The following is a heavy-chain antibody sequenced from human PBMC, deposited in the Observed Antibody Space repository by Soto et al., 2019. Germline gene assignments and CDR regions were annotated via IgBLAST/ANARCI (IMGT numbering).Heavy chain of an antibody. CDR1: YGSISVSNVF. V-gene: IGHV4-39*01. CDR3: PSNTGRDLDF. D-gene: IGHD5-18*01. J-gene: IGHJ4*02. Sequence: SETLSLTCTVSYGSISVSNVFWGWVRQPPGKGLEWIGNIDYSGTAYFNPSLVTRVTFPVDTSKNQFSLTLYSVTAADTAVYYCPSNTGRDLDFWGQGILVTVSS. CDR2: IDYSGTA.